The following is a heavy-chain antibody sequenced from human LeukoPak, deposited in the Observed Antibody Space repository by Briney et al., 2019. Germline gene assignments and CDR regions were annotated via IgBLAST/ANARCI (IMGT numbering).Heavy chain of an antibody. CDR3: ARKGPDYGGTWYFAL. Sequence: GGSLRLSCAASGFTFSSYSMNWVRQAPGKGLEWVSSISSSSSYIYYAASVKGRFTISRDNAKNSLYLQMNSLRAEDTAVYYCARKGPDYGGTWYFALWGRGPLVTVSS. J-gene: IGHJ2*01. V-gene: IGHV3-21*01. CDR2: ISSSSSYI. CDR1: GFTFSSYS. D-gene: IGHD4-23*01.